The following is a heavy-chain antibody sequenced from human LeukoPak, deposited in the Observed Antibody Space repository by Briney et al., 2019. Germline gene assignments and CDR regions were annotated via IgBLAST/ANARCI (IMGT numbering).Heavy chain of an antibody. CDR2: INHSGST. CDR1: GGSISSYY. D-gene: IGHD3-22*01. V-gene: IGHV4-34*01. CDR3: ARRSYYDSSGGGDDY. Sequence: SETLSLTCTVSGGSISSYYWSWIRQPPGEGVEWVGEINHSGSTNYNPSLKSRVTISVDTSKNQFSLKLSSVTAADTAVYYCARRSYYDSSGGGDDYWGQGTLVTVSS. J-gene: IGHJ4*02.